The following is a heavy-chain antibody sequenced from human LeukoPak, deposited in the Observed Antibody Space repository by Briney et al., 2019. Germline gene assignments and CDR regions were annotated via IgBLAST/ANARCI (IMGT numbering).Heavy chain of an antibody. CDR1: AFTFRSYG. CDR2: ISYDGSGQ. Sequence: GGSLRLSCVASAFTFRSYGMHWVRQAPGKGLEWVAVISYDGSGQYYADSLKGRFTISRDNSKNTLYLQMNSLRVEDTAVYYCAKDQRTMTRRMDVWGQGTTVIVSS. CDR3: AKDQRTMTRRMDV. V-gene: IGHV3-30*18. D-gene: IGHD2-2*01. J-gene: IGHJ6*02.